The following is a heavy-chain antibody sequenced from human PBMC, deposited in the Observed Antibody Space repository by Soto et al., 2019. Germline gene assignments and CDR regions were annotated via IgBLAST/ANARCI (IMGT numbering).Heavy chain of an antibody. Sequence: VQLHQWGAGQLRASETLSLTCGVSGGSFSGYYWSWIRQPPGKGLEWIGEVNDSGNSNYNPSLKRRVVISVDTPKNEFSLKMNTVTAADTGVYYCARVRRWLPEEMVDLWGQGALVTVSS. CDR2: VNDSGNS. V-gene: IGHV4-34*01. J-gene: IGHJ5*02. CDR3: ARVRRWLPEEMVDL. D-gene: IGHD5-12*01. CDR1: GGSFSGYY.